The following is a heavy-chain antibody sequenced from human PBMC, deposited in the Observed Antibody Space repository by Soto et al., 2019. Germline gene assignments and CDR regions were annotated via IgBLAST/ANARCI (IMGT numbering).Heavy chain of an antibody. J-gene: IGHJ4*02. CDR3: AKVPRKTMIVVVITTVFAY. V-gene: IGHV3-23*01. D-gene: IGHD3-22*01. CDR1: GFTFSSYA. CDR2: ISGSGGST. Sequence: EVQLLESGGGLGQPGGSLRLSCAASGFTFSSYAMSWVRQAPGKGLEWVSAISGSGGSTYYADSVKGRFTISRDNSKNTLYLQMNSLRAADPAVYYCAKVPRKTMIVVVITTVFAYWGQGTLVTVSS.